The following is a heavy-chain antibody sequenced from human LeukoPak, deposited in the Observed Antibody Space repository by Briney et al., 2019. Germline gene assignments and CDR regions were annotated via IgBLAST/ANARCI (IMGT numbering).Heavy chain of an antibody. Sequence: VSAVNVSCKASGGTFSSYAISWVRQAPGQGLEGMGRIIPIYGTANYAQRFQGRVTITTDESTSTAYMELSSQRSEDTAVYYCARDRLLTGVDHWGQGTLVTVSS. V-gene: IGHV1-69*05. J-gene: IGHJ4*02. D-gene: IGHD7-27*01. CDR2: IIPIYGTA. CDR3: ARDRLLTGVDH. CDR1: GGTFSSYA.